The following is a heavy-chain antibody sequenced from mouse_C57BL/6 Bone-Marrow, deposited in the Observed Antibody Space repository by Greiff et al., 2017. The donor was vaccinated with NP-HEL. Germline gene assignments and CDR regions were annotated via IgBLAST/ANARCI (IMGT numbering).Heavy chain of an antibody. CDR1: GYTFTSYW. Sequence: QVQLKQSGAELAKPGASVKLSCKASGYTFTSYWLHWVKQRPGQGLEWIGYINPSSGYTKYNQKFKDKATLTADKSSSTAYMQLSSLAYEDSAVYSCARSAGLYGSRGAMDYWGQGTSVTVSS. V-gene: IGHV1-7*01. J-gene: IGHJ4*01. D-gene: IGHD1-1*01. CDR2: INPSSGYT. CDR3: ARSAGLYGSRGAMDY.